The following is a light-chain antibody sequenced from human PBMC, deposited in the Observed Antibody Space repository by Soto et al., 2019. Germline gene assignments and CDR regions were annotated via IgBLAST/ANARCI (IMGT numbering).Light chain of an antibody. J-gene: IGLJ1*01. V-gene: IGLV2-14*01. CDR2: DVS. Sequence: ELNQPASVTSAPGQSITITCTRTSSDVGGYNYVSWYQQHPGKAPKLMIYDVSNRPSGVSNRFSGSKSGNTASLTISGLQAEDEADYYCSSYTSSSTYVFGTGTKVTVL. CDR3: SSYTSSSTYV. CDR1: SSDVGGYNY.